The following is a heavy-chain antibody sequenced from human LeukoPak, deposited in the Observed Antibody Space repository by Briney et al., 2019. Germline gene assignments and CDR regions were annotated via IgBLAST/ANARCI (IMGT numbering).Heavy chain of an antibody. V-gene: IGHV4-39*07. CDR2: IYYSGST. Sequence: PSETLSLTCTVSGGSISSIIYYWGWIRQPPGKGLEWIGSIYYSGSTNYNPSLKSRVTISVDTSKNQFSLKLSSVTAADTAVYYCARGLSGSYFDYWGQGTLVTVSS. CDR1: GGSISSIIYY. CDR3: ARGLSGSYFDY. J-gene: IGHJ4*02. D-gene: IGHD1-26*01.